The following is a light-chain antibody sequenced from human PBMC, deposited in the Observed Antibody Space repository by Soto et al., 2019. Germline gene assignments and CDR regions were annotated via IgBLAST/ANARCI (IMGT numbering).Light chain of an antibody. V-gene: IGKV3-20*01. Sequence: EIVLTQSPGTLSLSPGERATLSCRASQSVSSNNLAWYQQKPGQAPRVLIYGTSIRASGVPERFSGGGSGTDFTLTITRLEPEDFAVYYCQQYGSSLFTFGPGTKVDFK. CDR3: QQYGSSLFT. CDR2: GTS. CDR1: QSVSSNN. J-gene: IGKJ3*01.